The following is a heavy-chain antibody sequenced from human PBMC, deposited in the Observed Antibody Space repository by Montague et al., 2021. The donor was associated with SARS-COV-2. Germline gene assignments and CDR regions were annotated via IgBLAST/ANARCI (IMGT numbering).Heavy chain of an antibody. J-gene: IGHJ2*01. CDR1: GGSINDHY. CDR3: ARRGYYDSAGYHWHLDL. Sequence: SETLSLTCTVSGGSINDHYRSWIRQSPGKGLEWIGYISSNGKTNYNPSLKSRVTLSADASRNEFSPKLDSVTAADTAVYFCARRGYYDSAGYHWHLDLWGRGMLVTVSS. D-gene: IGHD3-22*01. CDR2: ISSNGKT. V-gene: IGHV4-4*09.